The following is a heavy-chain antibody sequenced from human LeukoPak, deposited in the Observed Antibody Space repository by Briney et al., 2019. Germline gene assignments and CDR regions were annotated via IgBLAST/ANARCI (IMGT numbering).Heavy chain of an antibody. V-gene: IGHV1-2*04. Sequence: ASVKVSCKASGYTFTGYYMHWVRQAPGQGLEWMGWINPNSGGTNYAQKFQGWVTMTRDTSISTAYMELSRLRSDDTAVYYCARRGGSSGAIGHDAFEIWGQGTMVTVSS. J-gene: IGHJ3*02. CDR3: ARRGGSSGAIGHDAFEI. CDR1: GYTFTGYY. D-gene: IGHD3-16*01. CDR2: INPNSGGT.